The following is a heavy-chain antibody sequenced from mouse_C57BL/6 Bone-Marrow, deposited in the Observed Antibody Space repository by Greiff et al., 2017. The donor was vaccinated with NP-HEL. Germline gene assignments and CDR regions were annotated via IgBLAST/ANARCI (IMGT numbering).Heavy chain of an antibody. CDR1: GYTFTSYW. Sequence: QVQLKQPGAELVMPGASVKLSCKASGYTFTSYWMHWVKQRPGQGLEWIGEIDPSDSYTNYNQKFKGKSTLTVDKSSSTAYMQLSSLTSEDSAVYYCARGYRFAYWGQGTLVTVSA. D-gene: IGHD2-2*01. J-gene: IGHJ3*01. CDR3: ARGYRFAY. V-gene: IGHV1-69*01. CDR2: IDPSDSYT.